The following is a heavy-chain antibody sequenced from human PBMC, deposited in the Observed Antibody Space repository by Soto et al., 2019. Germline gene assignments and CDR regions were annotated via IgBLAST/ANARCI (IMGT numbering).Heavy chain of an antibody. J-gene: IGHJ4*02. D-gene: IGHD6-19*01. CDR3: ARGGAYNGGWFS. CDR2: LNSDGSIT. CDR1: GFTFSGYC. Sequence: EVQLVESGGGLVQPGGSLRLSCAASGFTFSGYCMHWVRQSPGKGLVCVSRLNSDGSITSYADSVKGRFTISRDNAKNTLYLQMNSLRAEDTAVYFCARGGAYNGGWFSWGPGTLVTVSS. V-gene: IGHV3-74*01.